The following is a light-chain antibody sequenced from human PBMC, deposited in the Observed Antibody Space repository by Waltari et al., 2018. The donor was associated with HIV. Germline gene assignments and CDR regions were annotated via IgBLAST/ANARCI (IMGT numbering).Light chain of an antibody. CDR2: GVN. J-gene: IGLJ3*02. CDR3: CSYAGSNIHWV. V-gene: IGLV2-11*01. CDR1: SRYVNHYNH. Sequence: QSALTQPRSVSGSPGQSVTISCTGPSRYVNHYNHVSWYQHHPGEAPKLVIFGVNKRPSGVPDRFSGSNSGNTASLTIYGLQAEDEGHYYCCSYAGSNIHWVFGGGTKLTVL.